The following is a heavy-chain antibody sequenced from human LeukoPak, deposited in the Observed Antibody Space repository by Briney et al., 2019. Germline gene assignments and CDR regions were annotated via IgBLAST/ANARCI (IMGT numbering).Heavy chain of an antibody. Sequence: GGSLRLSCAASGFTFSSYAMNWVRQAPGKGLEWVSAISGSGGSTYYADSVKDRFTISRDNSKNTLYLQMNSLRAEDTAVYYCAQAGEMATIPENWGQGTLVIVSS. J-gene: IGHJ4*02. V-gene: IGHV3-23*01. CDR2: ISGSGGST. D-gene: IGHD5-24*01. CDR3: AQAGEMATIPEN. CDR1: GFTFSSYA.